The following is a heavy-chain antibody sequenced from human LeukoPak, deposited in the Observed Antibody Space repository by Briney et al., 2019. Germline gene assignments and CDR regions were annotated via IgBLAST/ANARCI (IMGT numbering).Heavy chain of an antibody. Sequence: SETLSLTCAVYGGSFSGYYWSWIRQPPGKGLEWIGEINHSGSTNYNPSLKSRVTISVDTSKNQFSLKLSSVTAADTAVYYCATWTPYGGKPYFDYWGQGTLVTVSS. CDR2: INHSGST. CDR3: ATWTPYGGKPYFDY. D-gene: IGHD4-23*01. J-gene: IGHJ4*02. V-gene: IGHV4-34*01. CDR1: GGSFSGYY.